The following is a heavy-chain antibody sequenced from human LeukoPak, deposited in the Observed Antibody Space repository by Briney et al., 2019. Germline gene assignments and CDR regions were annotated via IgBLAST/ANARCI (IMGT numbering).Heavy chain of an antibody. CDR3: VRSDSRDC. J-gene: IGHJ4*02. CDR2: IWYDGSNK. V-gene: IGHV3-33*01. CDR1: GFTFSSYG. Sequence: SLRLSCAASGFTFSSYGMHWVRQAPGKGLEWVAVIWYDGSNKYYADSVKGRFTISRDNAKNSLYLQMNSLRADDTAVYYCVRSDSRDCWGPGTLVTVSS. D-gene: IGHD3-22*01.